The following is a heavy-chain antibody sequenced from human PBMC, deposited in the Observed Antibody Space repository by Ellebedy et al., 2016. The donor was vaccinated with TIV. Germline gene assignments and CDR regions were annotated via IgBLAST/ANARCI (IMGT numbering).Heavy chain of an antibody. D-gene: IGHD6-13*01. CDR2: ISYDGSNK. J-gene: IGHJ4*02. CDR3: ARGLDSSLDY. Sequence: GESLKISXAASGFTFSSYGMHWVRQAPGKGLEWVAVISYDGSNKYYADSVKGRFTISRDNSKNTLYLQMNSLRAEDTAVYYCARGLDSSLDYWGQGTLVTVSS. V-gene: IGHV3-30*03. CDR1: GFTFSSYG.